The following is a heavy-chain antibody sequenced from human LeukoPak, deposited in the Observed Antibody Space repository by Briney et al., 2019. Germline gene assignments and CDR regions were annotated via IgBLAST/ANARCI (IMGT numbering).Heavy chain of an antibody. CDR1: GGSISSGGYS. Sequence: PSETLSLTCAVSGGSISSGGYSWSWIRQPPGKGLEWIGYIYHSGSTYYNPSLKSRVTISVDRSKNQFSLKLSSVTAADTAVYYCARGDCSSTSCINWFDLWGQGTLVTVSS. J-gene: IGHJ5*02. CDR2: IYHSGST. D-gene: IGHD2-2*01. V-gene: IGHV4-30-2*01. CDR3: ARGDCSSTSCINWFDL.